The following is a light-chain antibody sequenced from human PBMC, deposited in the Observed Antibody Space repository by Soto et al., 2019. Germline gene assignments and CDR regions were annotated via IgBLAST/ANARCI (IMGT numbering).Light chain of an antibody. CDR2: KAS. V-gene: IGKV1-5*03. J-gene: IGKJ5*01. CDR1: QTISSW. Sequence: DIQMTQSPSTLSGSVGDRVTITCRASQTISSWLAWYQQKPGKAPKLLIYKASTLKSGVPSRFSGSGSGTEFTLTINSLQPEDFASYYCQQTYTGANFGQGTRLEI. CDR3: QQTYTGAN.